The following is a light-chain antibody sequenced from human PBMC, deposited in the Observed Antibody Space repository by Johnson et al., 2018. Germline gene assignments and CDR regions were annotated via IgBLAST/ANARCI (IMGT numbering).Light chain of an antibody. CDR3: GTWASSLSAGNV. V-gene: IGLV1-51*02. J-gene: IGLJ1*01. CDR1: SYNIGNNY. CDR2: ENN. Sequence: QSVLTQPPSVSAAPGQKVTISCSGSSYNIGNNYVSWYQQLPGTAPKLLIYENNKRPSGIPDRFSGSKSGTSATLGINGLQTGDEADYYSGTWASSLSAGNVFGTGTKVTVL.